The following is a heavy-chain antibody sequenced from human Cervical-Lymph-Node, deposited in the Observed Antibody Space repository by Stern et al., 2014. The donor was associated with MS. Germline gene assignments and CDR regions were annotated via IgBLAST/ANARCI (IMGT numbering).Heavy chain of an antibody. CDR2: IITLFGAA. CDR3: ARGAYCGGDCYWGWFDS. Sequence: QVQLVQSGAEVKRPGSSVTVSCKSSGDTFSDHSISWLRRAPGHGLEWVGGIITLFGAADYAQMFQGRVTITADESTTTSYMELSSLRSEDTAMYYCARGAYCGGDCYWGWFDSWGQGTLVTVSS. J-gene: IGHJ5*01. CDR1: GDTFSDHS. V-gene: IGHV1-69*12. D-gene: IGHD2-21*02.